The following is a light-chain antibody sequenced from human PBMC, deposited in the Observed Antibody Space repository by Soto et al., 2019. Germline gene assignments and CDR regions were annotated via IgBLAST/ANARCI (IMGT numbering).Light chain of an antibody. Sequence: EIVWTQSPATLSLSPGPRATLSCRASQSVKTFLVWYQHRPGQAPRVLIYDASHRASGIPAMFSGSGSGTDFTLTISTLETEDFALYCCQQRSNWTITVGQGTRREIK. J-gene: IGKJ5*01. V-gene: IGKV3-11*01. CDR3: QQRSNWTIT. CDR2: DAS. CDR1: QSVKTF.